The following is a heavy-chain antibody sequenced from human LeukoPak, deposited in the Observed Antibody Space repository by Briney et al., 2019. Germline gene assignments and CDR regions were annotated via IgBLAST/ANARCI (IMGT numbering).Heavy chain of an antibody. V-gene: IGHV1-18*01. CDR2: ISAYNGDT. CDR1: GYTFRNFG. CDR3: ARDPTNTSGYYAYFDY. Sequence: GASVKVPCKASGYTFRNFGVSLVRPAPGQGLEWMGWISAYNGDTNYAQNLQGRVTMTTDTSTSTAYMELRSLRSDDTAVYYCARDPTNTSGYYAYFDYWGQGTLVTVSS. D-gene: IGHD5-12*01. J-gene: IGHJ4*02.